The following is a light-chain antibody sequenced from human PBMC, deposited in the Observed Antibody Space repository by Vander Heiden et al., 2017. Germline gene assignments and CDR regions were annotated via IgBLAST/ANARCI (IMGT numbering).Light chain of an antibody. Sequence: QSALTQPPSASGSPGQSVRVSCTGTSSDVGGYKYVSWYQQHPGKAPKLMIYEVTQRPSGVPDRFSGSKSGNTASLTVSGLQAEDEADYYCISYAGSNNLVFGGGTKLTVL. J-gene: IGLJ2*01. CDR1: SSDVGGYKY. V-gene: IGLV2-8*01. CDR2: EVT. CDR3: ISYAGSNNLV.